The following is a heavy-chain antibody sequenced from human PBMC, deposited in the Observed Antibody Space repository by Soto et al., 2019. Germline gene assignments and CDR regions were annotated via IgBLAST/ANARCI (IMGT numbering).Heavy chain of an antibody. CDR3: ANEILTIPNAKGFDF. Sequence: QVQFAQSGTEVKTPGASVKIPWRASGYTFTNYAIHWVRQAPGQGLEWMGWINAGNGITKYSQKFQGRVTITSDTSASTAYMEVHSLRSEDTAVYFCANEILTIPNAKGFDFWGQGTLVTVSS. CDR2: INAGNGIT. J-gene: IGHJ4*02. CDR1: GYTFTNYA. V-gene: IGHV1-3*01. D-gene: IGHD3-9*01.